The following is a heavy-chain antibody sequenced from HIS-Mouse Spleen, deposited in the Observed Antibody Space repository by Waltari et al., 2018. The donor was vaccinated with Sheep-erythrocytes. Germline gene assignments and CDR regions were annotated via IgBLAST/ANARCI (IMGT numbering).Heavy chain of an antibody. CDR3: AKVRTVNYWYFDL. J-gene: IGHJ2*01. V-gene: IGHV3-30*18. CDR2: ISYDGSNK. CDR1: GFAFSSYG. D-gene: IGHD1-1*01. Sequence: QVQLVESGGGVVQPGRSLRLPCAASGFAFSSYGMRWFRQAPGKGLEWVAVISYDGSNKYYADSVKGRFTISRDNSKNTLYLQMNSLRAEDTAVYYCAKVRTVNYWYFDLWGRGTLVTVSS.